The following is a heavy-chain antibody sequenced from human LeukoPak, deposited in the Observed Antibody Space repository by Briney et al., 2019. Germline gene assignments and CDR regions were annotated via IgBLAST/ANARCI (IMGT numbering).Heavy chain of an antibody. D-gene: IGHD1-26*01. V-gene: IGHV3-23*01. J-gene: IGHJ4*02. Sequence: GGSLRLSCAASGFTFSSYSMNWVRQAPGKGLEWVSAISGSGGSTYYADSVKGRFTISRDNSKNTLYLQMNSLRAEDTAVYYCAKMAWSGSYFFGYFDYWGQGTLVTVSS. CDR2: ISGSGGST. CDR3: AKMAWSGSYFFGYFDY. CDR1: GFTFSSYS.